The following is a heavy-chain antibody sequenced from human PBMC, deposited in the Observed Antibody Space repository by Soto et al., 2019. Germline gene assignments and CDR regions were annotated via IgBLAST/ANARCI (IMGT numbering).Heavy chain of an antibody. D-gene: IGHD1-20*01. Sequence: GGSLRLSCAASGFNVGAFAVNWVRQAQGKGLEWVSGISVSDAFIYYADSVRGRFSISRDASENILYLQMNSLRVDDTALYYCTRETVAGITGLDYWGPGALVT. V-gene: IGHV3-23*01. CDR3: TRETVAGITGLDY. J-gene: IGHJ4*02. CDR2: ISVSDAFI. CDR1: GFNVGAFA.